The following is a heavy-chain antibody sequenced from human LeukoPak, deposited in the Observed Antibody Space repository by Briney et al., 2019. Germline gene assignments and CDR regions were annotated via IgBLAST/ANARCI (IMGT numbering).Heavy chain of an antibody. V-gene: IGHV4-31*03. CDR1: GGSISSGGYY. J-gene: IGHJ4*02. D-gene: IGHD1-26*01. CDR2: IYYSGST. CDR3: ASIPGNYFDY. Sequence: SETLSLTCTVSGGSISSGGYYWSWIRQHPGTGLEWIGYIYYSGSTYYNPSLKSRVTISVDTSKNQFSLKLSSVTAADTAVYYCASIPGNYFDYWGQGTLVTVSS.